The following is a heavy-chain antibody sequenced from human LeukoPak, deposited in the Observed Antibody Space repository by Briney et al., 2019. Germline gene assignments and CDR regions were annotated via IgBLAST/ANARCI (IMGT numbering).Heavy chain of an antibody. V-gene: IGHV4-39*07. CDR2: IYDSGST. Sequence: SETLSLTCTVSGGSIRSSYYYWGWIRQPPGKGLEWIGSIYDSGSTYYNPSLKSRVTISVDTSKNQFSLKLSSVTAADTAVYYCASGKYYDSSGYLPTGWFDPWGQGTLVTVSS. J-gene: IGHJ5*02. CDR3: ASGKYYDSSGYLPTGWFDP. CDR1: GGSIRSSYYY. D-gene: IGHD3-22*01.